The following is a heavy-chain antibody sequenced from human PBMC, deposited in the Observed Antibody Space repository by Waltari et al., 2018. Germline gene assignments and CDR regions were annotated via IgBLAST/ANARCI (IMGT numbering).Heavy chain of an antibody. CDR1: GGSISSYY. Sequence: QVQLQESGPGLVKPSETLSLTCTVSGGSISSYYWSWIRQPPGKGLEWIGYIYDSGSTTSTPSLKSRVTISVDTSKNQLSLTLSAVTAADTAVYYCARDGGVTILEAHYVDYWGQGTLVTVSS. J-gene: IGHJ4*02. V-gene: IGHV4-59*01. CDR3: ARDGGVTILEAHYVDY. D-gene: IGHD3-3*01. CDR2: IYDSGST.